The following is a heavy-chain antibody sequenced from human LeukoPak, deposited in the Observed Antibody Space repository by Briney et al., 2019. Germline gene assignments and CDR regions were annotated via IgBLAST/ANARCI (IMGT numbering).Heavy chain of an antibody. CDR1: GGSFSGYY. CDR2: INHSGST. D-gene: IGHD3-16*02. CDR3: ARDRYWFDY. J-gene: IGHJ4*02. V-gene: IGHV4-34*01. Sequence: PSETLSLTCAVYGGSFSGYYWSWIRQPPGKGLEWIGEINHSGSTNYNPSLKSRVTISVDTSKNQFSLKLSSVTAADTAVYYCARDRYWFDYWGQGSLVTVCS.